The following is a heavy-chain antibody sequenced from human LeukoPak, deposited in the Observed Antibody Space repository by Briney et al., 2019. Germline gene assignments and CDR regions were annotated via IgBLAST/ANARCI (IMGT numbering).Heavy chain of an antibody. Sequence: PSETLSLTCTVSGGSISSYSWSWIRQPPGKELEWIGYISYTGSTNYNPSLKSRVTISVDTSKNQFSLKLSSVTAADTAVYYCAREVAGIQLFDYWGQGTLVTVSS. CDR2: ISYTGST. J-gene: IGHJ4*02. V-gene: IGHV4-59*01. CDR3: AREVAGIQLFDY. D-gene: IGHD5-18*01. CDR1: GGSISSYS.